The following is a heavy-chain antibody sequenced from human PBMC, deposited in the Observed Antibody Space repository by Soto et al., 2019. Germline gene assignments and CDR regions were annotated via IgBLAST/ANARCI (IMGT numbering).Heavy chain of an antibody. CDR1: GFTFSSYG. V-gene: IGHV3-30*18. CDR2: ISYDGSNK. J-gene: IGHJ4*02. D-gene: IGHD2-21*01. Sequence: GGSLRLSCAASGFTFSSYGMHWVRQAPGKGLEWVAVISYDGSNKYYADSVKGRFTISRDNSKNTLYLQMNSLRAEDTAVYYCAKVPSTYSLTYYFDYWGQGTLVTVSS. CDR3: AKVPSTYSLTYYFDY.